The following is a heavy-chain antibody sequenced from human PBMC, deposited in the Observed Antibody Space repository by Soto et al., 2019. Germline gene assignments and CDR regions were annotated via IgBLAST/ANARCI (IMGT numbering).Heavy chain of an antibody. CDR3: TTTKGRLEPHTNDF. V-gene: IGHV3-15*01. CDR2: IKSDAYGGAI. CDR1: GFTFSNAW. J-gene: IGHJ4*02. D-gene: IGHD2-8*01. Sequence: EVQLVESGGGLVKPGGSLRLSCAGSGFTFSNAWMSWVRRAPGKGLEWVGRIKSDAYGGAIDYAAPVKGRFTISRDDSKNTLFLQMNNLRAEDAAVSSCTTTKGRLEPHTNDFWGQGTLVIVSS.